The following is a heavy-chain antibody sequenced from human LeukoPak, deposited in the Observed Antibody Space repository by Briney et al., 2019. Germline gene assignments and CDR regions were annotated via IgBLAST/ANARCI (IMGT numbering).Heavy chain of an antibody. CDR3: AKDCASGSYYD. V-gene: IGHV3-53*01. J-gene: IGHJ4*02. Sequence: PGGSLRLSCAASGFTVTTNYMSWVRQAPGKGLEWVSVLYNDGTTYYAESVKGRFTISRDNSKNTLYLQMNSLRAEDTAVYYCAKDCASGSYYDWGQGTLVTVSS. D-gene: IGHD1-26*01. CDR2: LYNDGTT. CDR1: GFTVTTNY.